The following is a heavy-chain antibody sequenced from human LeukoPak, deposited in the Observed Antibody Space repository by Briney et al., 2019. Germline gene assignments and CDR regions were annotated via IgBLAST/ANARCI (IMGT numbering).Heavy chain of an antibody. D-gene: IGHD4-11*01. CDR2: ISGSGGST. Sequence: GGSLRLSCAASGFTFSSYAMSWVRQAPGKGLEGVSAISGSGGSTYYADSVKGRFTISRDNSKNTLYLQMNSLRAEDTAVYYCARDSGRGNDYTYNWFDPWGQGTLVTVSS. V-gene: IGHV3-23*01. J-gene: IGHJ5*02. CDR3: ARDSGRGNDYTYNWFDP. CDR1: GFTFSSYA.